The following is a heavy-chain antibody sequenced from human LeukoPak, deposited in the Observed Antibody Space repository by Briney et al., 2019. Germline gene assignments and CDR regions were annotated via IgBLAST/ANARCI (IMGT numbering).Heavy chain of an antibody. Sequence: SETLSLTCTVSGGSISSSSYYWGWIRQPPGKGLEWIGIIYYSGSTYYNPSLKSRVTISVDTSKNQFSLKLSSVTAADTAVYYCASSPITHGYQLLLRDAFDIWGQGTMVTVSS. V-gene: IGHV4-39*01. CDR1: GGSISSSSYY. D-gene: IGHD2-2*01. J-gene: IGHJ3*02. CDR3: ASSPITHGYQLLLRDAFDI. CDR2: IYYSGST.